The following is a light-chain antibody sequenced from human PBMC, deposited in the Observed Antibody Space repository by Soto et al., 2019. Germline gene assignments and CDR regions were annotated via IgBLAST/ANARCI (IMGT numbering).Light chain of an antibody. CDR1: SSDVGGYKY. Sequence: QSALTQPASVSGSPGQSITISCTGTSSDVGGYKYVSWYQQHPGKAPKLIIHEVSSRPSGVSSRFSGSKSGNTASLTISGLQAEDEADYYCSSYTSSATLVFGVGTKLAFL. V-gene: IGLV2-14*01. CDR3: SSYTSSATLV. J-gene: IGLJ2*01. CDR2: EVS.